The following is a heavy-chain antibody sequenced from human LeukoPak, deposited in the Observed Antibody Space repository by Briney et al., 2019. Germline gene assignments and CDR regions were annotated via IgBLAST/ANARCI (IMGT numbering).Heavy chain of an antibody. CDR1: GFTFSSYG. CDR2: ISYDGSNK. D-gene: IGHD2-2*01. V-gene: IGHV3-30*18. CDR3: AKAGEVPAAIPDY. J-gene: IGHJ4*02. Sequence: GGSLRLSCAASGFTFSSYGMHWVRQAPGKGLEWVAVISYDGSNKYCADSVKGRFIISRDNSKNTLYLQMNSLRAEDTAVYYCAKAGEVPAAIPDYWGQGTLVTVSS.